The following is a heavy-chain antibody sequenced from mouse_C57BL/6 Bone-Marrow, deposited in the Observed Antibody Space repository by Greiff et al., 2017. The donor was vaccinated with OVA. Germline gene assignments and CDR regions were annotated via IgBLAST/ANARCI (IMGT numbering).Heavy chain of an antibody. CDR3: TTEGPPFDY. CDR2: IDPENGDT. Sequence: EVQLQQSGAELVRPGASVKLSCTASGFNIKDDYMHWVKQRPEQGLEWIGWIDPENGDTEYASKFQGKATITADTSSNSAYLQLSSLTSEDTAVYSCTTEGPPFDYWGQGTTLTVSS. V-gene: IGHV14-4*01. J-gene: IGHJ2*01. D-gene: IGHD3-3*01. CDR1: GFNIKDDY.